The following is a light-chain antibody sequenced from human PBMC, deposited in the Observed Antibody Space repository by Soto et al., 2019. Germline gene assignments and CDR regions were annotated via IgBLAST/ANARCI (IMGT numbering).Light chain of an antibody. CDR3: QSYDNSLSGFYV. CDR1: SSNIGAGYD. Sequence: QSVLTQPPSVSGAPGQRVTISCTGSSSNIGAGYDVHWYQQLPGTAPKLLIYGNSNRPSGVPDRFPGSKSGTSASLAITGLQAEDEADYYCQSYDNSLSGFYVFGTGTKVTVL. J-gene: IGLJ1*01. V-gene: IGLV1-40*01. CDR2: GNS.